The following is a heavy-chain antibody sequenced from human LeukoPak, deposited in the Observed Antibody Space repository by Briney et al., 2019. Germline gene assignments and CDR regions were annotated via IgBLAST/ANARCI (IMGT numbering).Heavy chain of an antibody. Sequence: ASAKVSCKASGYTFTGYYMHWVRQAPGQGLEWMGWINPNSGGTNYAQKFQGRVTMTRDTSISTAYMELSRLRSDDTAVYYCARLLWFGETHFDYWGQGTLVTVSS. CDR1: GYTFTGYY. CDR3: ARLLWFGETHFDY. V-gene: IGHV1-2*02. CDR2: INPNSGGT. J-gene: IGHJ4*02. D-gene: IGHD3-10*01.